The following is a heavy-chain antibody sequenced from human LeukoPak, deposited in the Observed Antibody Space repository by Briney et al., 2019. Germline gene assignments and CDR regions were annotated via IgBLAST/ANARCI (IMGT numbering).Heavy chain of an antibody. D-gene: IGHD3-9*01. J-gene: IGHJ4*02. CDR1: GFTFSSYA. CDR2: ISGSGGST. Sequence: PGGSLRLSCAASGFTFSSYAMNWVRQAPGKGLEWVSTISGSGGSTDYADSVKGRFTISRDNSKNTLYLQMNSLRAEDTAVYYCATDRKILLRYFDCFDYWGQGTLVTVSS. V-gene: IGHV3-23*01. CDR3: ATDRKILLRYFDCFDY.